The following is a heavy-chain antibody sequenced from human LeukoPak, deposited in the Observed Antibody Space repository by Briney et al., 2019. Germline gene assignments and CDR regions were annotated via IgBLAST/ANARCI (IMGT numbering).Heavy chain of an antibody. CDR1: GFTVSSNS. CDR2: IHNDYRT. J-gene: IGHJ4*02. Sequence: GGSLRLSCAASGFTVSSNSMHWVRQAPGKGLEWVAGIHNDYRTFYADSVKGRFTILRDDSANTVYLQMNSLRAEDTAIFYCANHYGGGQGALVTVSS. CDR3: ANHYG. V-gene: IGHV3-53*01. D-gene: IGHD3-16*01.